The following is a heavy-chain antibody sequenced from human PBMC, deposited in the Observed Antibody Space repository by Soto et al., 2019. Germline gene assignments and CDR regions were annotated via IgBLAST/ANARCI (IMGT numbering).Heavy chain of an antibody. J-gene: IGHJ3*01. Sequence: SETLGVTCGVSDVSFRGHYWSWIRQPPGKGLEWIGEINYSGSTKFNPSLKSRGTLSIDTSKDHFSLRLSSVTAADTAGYYCARDSGGLRLGEPSLYAEQDSFDVWDQGTLVT. CDR1: DVSFRGHY. V-gene: IGHV4-34*01. D-gene: IGHD3-16*02. CDR2: INYSGST. CDR3: ARDSGGLRLGEPSLYAEQDSFDV.